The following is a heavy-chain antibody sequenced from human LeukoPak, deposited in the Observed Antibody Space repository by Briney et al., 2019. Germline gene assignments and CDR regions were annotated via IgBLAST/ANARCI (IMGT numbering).Heavy chain of an antibody. D-gene: IGHD6-19*01. V-gene: IGHV5-10-1*01. CDR1: YR. CDR3: ARPYSSGWYDAFDI. CDR2: IDPSDSYT. J-gene: IGHJ3*02. Sequence: YRIRWVRQISGKDLEWMGRIDPSDSYTNYSPSFQGHVTISADKSISTAYLQWSSLKASDTAMYYCARPYSSGWYDAFDIWGQGTMVTVSS.